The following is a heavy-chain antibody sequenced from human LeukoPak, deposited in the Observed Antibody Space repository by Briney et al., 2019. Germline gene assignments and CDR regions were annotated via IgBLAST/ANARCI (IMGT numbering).Heavy chain of an antibody. CDR2: ISKDGSNK. CDR3: AELGITMIGGV. Sequence: PGGSLRLSCAASGFTFSSYGMHWVRQPPGKGLEWVAVISKDGSNKYYADSVKGRFTISRDNAKNSLYLQMNSLRAEDTDVYYCAELGITMIGGVWGKGTTVTISS. V-gene: IGHV3-30*18. J-gene: IGHJ6*04. CDR1: GFTFSSYG. D-gene: IGHD3-10*02.